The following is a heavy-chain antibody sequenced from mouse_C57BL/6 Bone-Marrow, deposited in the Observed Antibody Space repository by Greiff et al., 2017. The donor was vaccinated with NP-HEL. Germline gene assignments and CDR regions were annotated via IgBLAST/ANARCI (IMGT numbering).Heavy chain of an antibody. V-gene: IGHV5-17*01. Sequence: EVKLMESGGGLVKPGGSLKLSCAASGFTFSDYGMHWVRQAPEKGLEWVAYISSGSSTIYYADTVKGRFTISRDNAKNTLFLQMTSLRSEDTAMYYCARPNYSYWYFDVWGTGTTVTVSS. D-gene: IGHD2-1*01. J-gene: IGHJ1*03. CDR2: ISSGSSTI. CDR1: GFTFSDYG. CDR3: ARPNYSYWYFDV.